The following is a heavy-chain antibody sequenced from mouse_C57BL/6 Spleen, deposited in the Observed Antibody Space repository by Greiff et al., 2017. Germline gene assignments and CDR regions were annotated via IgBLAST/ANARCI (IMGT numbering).Heavy chain of an antibody. CDR2: ILPGSGST. CDR1: GYTFTGYW. CDR3: ARYYCSILLAY. D-gene: IGHD1-1*01. Sequence: QVQLQQSGAELMQPGASVKLSCKATGYTFTGYWIEWVKQRPGHGLEWIGEILPGSGSTNYNEKFKGKATFTADTSSNTAYMQLSSLTTEDSAIYYCARYYCSILLAYWGQGTLVTVSA. V-gene: IGHV1-9*01. J-gene: IGHJ3*01.